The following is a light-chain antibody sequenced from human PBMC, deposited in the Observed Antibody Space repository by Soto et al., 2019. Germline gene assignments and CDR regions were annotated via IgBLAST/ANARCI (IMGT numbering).Light chain of an antibody. CDR2: EVV. Sequence: QSALTQPPSASGSPGQSVTISCTGTKNDIGVYDCVSWYQHHPGKAPRLIIYEVVQRPSGVPDRFSGSKSGNTASLTVSGLQAADEADYFCKSYAGSNTYVSGSGTKVTAL. V-gene: IGLV2-8*01. J-gene: IGLJ1*01. CDR3: KSYAGSNTYV. CDR1: KNDIGVYDC.